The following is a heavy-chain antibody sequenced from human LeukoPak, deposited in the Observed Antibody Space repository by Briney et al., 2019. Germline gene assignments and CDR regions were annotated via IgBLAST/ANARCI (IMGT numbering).Heavy chain of an antibody. CDR2: ISGSGGST. V-gene: IGHV3-23*01. D-gene: IGHD3-22*01. CDR3: AREHLMSGYYPADAFDI. Sequence: GGSLRLSCAASGFTFSSYAMSWVRQAPGKGLEWVSAISGSGGSTYYADSVKGRFTIPRDNSKNTLYLQMNSLRAEDTAVYYCAREHLMSGYYPADAFDIWGQGTLVTVSS. J-gene: IGHJ3*02. CDR1: GFTFSSYA.